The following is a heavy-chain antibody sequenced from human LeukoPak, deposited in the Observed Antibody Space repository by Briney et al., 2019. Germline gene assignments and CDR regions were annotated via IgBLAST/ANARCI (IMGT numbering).Heavy chain of an antibody. J-gene: IGHJ4*02. D-gene: IGHD5-18*01. Sequence: PGGSLRLSCAGSGFTFNNHAMSWVRQAPGKGLEWVSGINGNGASTYYSDSVKGRFTISRDNSKNTLYLQMSSLRAEDTAIYYCAKDQGYSYYYLDYWGRGTLVTVSS. CDR2: INGNGAST. CDR1: GFTFNNHA. V-gene: IGHV3-23*01. CDR3: AKDQGYSYYYLDY.